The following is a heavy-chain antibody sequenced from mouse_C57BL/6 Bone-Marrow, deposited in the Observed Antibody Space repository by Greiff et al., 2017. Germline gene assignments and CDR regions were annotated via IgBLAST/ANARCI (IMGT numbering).Heavy chain of an antibody. J-gene: IGHJ4*01. CDR1: GYTFTDYE. Sequence: VQLQQSGAELVRPGASVTLSCKASGYTFTDYEMHWVKQTPVHGLEWIGAIDPETGGTPYNQKFKGKAILTADKSSSTAYMELRSLTSEDSADYCCTRVGYYARDYWGQGTSGTVSS. V-gene: IGHV1-15*01. CDR3: TRVGYYARDY. CDR2: IDPETGGT.